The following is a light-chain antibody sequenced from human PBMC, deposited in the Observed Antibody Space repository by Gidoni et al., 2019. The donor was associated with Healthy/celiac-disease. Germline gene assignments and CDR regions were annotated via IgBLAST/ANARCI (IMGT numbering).Light chain of an antibody. CDR3: QQYNNWPLT. CDR2: GAS. Sequence: EIVMPHSPATLSVSPGERATLSCGASQSVSSNLAWYQHKPGQAPRLLIYGASTRATGIPARFSGSGSGTEFTLTISSLQSEDFAVYYCQQYNNWPLTFGQGTKVEIK. J-gene: IGKJ1*01. CDR1: QSVSSN. V-gene: IGKV3-15*01.